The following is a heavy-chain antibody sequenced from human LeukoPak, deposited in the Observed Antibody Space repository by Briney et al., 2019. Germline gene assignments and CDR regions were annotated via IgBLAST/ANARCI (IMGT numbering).Heavy chain of an antibody. CDR1: GYTFSDYY. CDR3: ARGVGTSWFDP. V-gene: IGHV1-2*02. CDR2: INPKSGGA. Sequence: ASVKVSCKAYGYTFSDYYMHWVRQAPGQGLEWMGWINPKSGGANFAEKFQGRVTMTMDTSIRTVYMELSRVTYDDTAVYYCARGVGTSWFDPWGQGTLVTVSS. D-gene: IGHD2-2*01. J-gene: IGHJ5*02.